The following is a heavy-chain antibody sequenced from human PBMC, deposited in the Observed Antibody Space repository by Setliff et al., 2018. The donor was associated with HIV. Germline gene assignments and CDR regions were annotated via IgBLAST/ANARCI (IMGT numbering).Heavy chain of an antibody. CDR2: IYYSGST. CDR1: GGSISSGGNY. Sequence: PSETLSLTCTVSGGSISSGGNYWTWIRQHPEKGLEWIGYIYYSGSTYYNPSLKSRLTISVDTSMNQFSLRLTSVTAADTAIYYCARLSCSSNSCPFDYWVQGTLVTVSS. V-gene: IGHV4-31*03. CDR3: ARLSCSSNSCPFDY. D-gene: IGHD2-2*01. J-gene: IGHJ4*02.